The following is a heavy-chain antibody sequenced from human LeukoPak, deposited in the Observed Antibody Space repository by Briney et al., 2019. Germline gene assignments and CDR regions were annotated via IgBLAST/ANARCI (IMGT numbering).Heavy chain of an antibody. CDR2: IWYDGSNK. J-gene: IGHJ5*02. D-gene: IGHD3-10*01. CDR1: GFTFSSYG. Sequence: GRSLRLSCAASGFTFSSYGMHWVRQAPGKGLEWVAVIWYDGSNKYYADSVKGRFTISRDNSKNTLYLQMNSLRAEDTAVYYCAKDRGASARGWFDPWGQGTLVTVSS. CDR3: AKDRGASARGWFDP. V-gene: IGHV3-33*06.